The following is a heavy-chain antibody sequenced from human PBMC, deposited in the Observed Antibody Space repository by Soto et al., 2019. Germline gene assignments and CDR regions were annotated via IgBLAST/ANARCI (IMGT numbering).Heavy chain of an antibody. D-gene: IGHD6-6*01. J-gene: IGHJ3*02. CDR1: GFTFSSYS. V-gene: IGHV3-21*01. CDR2: ISSSSSYI. CDR3: ASPPYSSSGDAFDI. Sequence: GGSLRLSCAASGFTFSSYSMNWVRQAPGKGLEWVSSISSSSSYIYYADSVKGRFTISRDNAKNSLYLQMNSLRAEDTAVYYCASPPYSSSGDAFDIWGQGTMVTVSS.